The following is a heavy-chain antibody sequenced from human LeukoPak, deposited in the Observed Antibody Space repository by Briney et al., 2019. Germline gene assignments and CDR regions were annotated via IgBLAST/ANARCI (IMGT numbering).Heavy chain of an antibody. D-gene: IGHD5-24*01. Sequence: GGSLRLSCAASGFTFSDYYMSWVRQAPGKGLEWVSYISGSGSTIYYADSVKGRSTISRDNAKNSLYLQMNSLRAEDTAVYYCASRRDGYTYYFDYWGQGTLVTVSS. CDR3: ASRRDGYTYYFDY. V-gene: IGHV3-11*01. J-gene: IGHJ4*02. CDR2: ISGSGSTI. CDR1: GFTFSDYY.